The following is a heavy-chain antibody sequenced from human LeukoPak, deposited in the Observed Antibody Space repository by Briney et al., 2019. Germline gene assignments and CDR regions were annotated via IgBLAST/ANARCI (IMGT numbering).Heavy chain of an antibody. D-gene: IGHD6-6*01. J-gene: IGHJ4*02. Sequence: GGSLRLSCAASGSSLSSYDMHWVRQPTGRGLEWVSAIGTAGDTYYAGSVKGRFTISRENAKNLLYLQMNSLRAGDTAVYYCAGGVVPDYWGQGTLVTVPS. CDR3: AGGVVPDY. CDR2: IGTAGDT. V-gene: IGHV3-13*04. CDR1: GSSLSSYD.